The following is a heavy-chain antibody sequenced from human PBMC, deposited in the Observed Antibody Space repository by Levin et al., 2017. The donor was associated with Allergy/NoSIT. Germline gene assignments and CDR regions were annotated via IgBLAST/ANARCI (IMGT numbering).Heavy chain of an antibody. CDR3: VWFGEFLNWFDP. CDR2: IIPILGIA. Sequence: SVKVSCKASGGTFSSYTISWVRQAPGQGLEWMGRIIPILGIANYAQKFQGRVTITADKSTSTAYMELSSLRSEDTAVYYCVWFGEFLNWFDPWGQGTLVTVSS. J-gene: IGHJ5*02. V-gene: IGHV1-69*02. CDR1: GGTFSSYT. D-gene: IGHD3-10*01.